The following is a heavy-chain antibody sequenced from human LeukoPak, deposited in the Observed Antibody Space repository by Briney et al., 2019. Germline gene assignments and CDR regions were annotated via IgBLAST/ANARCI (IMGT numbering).Heavy chain of an antibody. V-gene: IGHV1-69*13. Sequence: EASVKVSCKASGGTFSSYAISWVRQAPGQGLEWMGGIIPIFGTANYAQKFQGRVTITADESTSTAYMELSGLRSEDTAVHYCARDRCSSTSCYREYDYWGQGTLVTVSS. CDR3: ARDRCSSTSCYREYDY. CDR2: IIPIFGTA. D-gene: IGHD2-2*02. CDR1: GGTFSSYA. J-gene: IGHJ4*02.